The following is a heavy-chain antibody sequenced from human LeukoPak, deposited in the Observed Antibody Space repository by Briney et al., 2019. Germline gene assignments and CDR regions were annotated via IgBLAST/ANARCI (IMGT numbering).Heavy chain of an antibody. CDR1: GFTFSSYA. V-gene: IGHV3-11*01. D-gene: IGHD5-18*01. CDR2: ISSSGSTI. J-gene: IGHJ3*02. CDR3: XXXXXSLWLSDAFDI. Sequence: PGGSLRLSCAASGFTFSSYAMSWIRQAPGKGLEWVSYISSSGSTIYYADSVKGRFTISRDNAKNSLYLQMNSLRAEDTAVYYXXXXXXSLWLSDAFDIWGQGTMVTASS.